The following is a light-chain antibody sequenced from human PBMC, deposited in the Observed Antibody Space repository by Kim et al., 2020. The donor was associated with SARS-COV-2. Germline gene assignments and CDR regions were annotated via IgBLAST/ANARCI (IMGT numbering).Light chain of an antibody. J-gene: IGLJ2*01. CDR1: KLGDKY. CDR3: QAWDSSIYVV. V-gene: IGLV3-1*01. Sequence: SYELTQPPSVSVSPGQTASITCSGDKLGDKYACWCQQKPGQSPVLVIYQDSKRPSGIPERFSGSNSGNTATLTISGTQAMDEADYYCQAWDSSIYVVFGG. CDR2: QDS.